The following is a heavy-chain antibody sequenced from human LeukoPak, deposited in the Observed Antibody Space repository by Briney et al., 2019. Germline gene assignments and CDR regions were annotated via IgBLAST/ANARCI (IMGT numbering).Heavy chain of an antibody. CDR1: GDSISSGSYY. Sequence: PSETLSLTCTVSGDSISSGSYYWSWIRQPAGKGLEWIGHIYTSGSTNYNPSLKGRVTISVDTSKNQFSLKLSSVTAADTAVCYCASGGREIEYWGQGTLVTVSS. CDR3: ASGGREIEY. CDR2: IYTSGST. D-gene: IGHD3-16*01. V-gene: IGHV4-61*09. J-gene: IGHJ4*02.